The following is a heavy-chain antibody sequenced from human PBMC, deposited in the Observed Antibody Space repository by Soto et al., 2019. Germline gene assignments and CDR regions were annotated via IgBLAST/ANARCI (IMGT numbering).Heavy chain of an antibody. J-gene: IGHJ4*02. CDR2: IWYDGSNK. V-gene: IGHV3-33*01. CDR3: ARDRVATMIVRAWDY. CDR1: GFTFSSYG. D-gene: IGHD3-22*01. Sequence: QVQLVESGGGVVQPGRSLRLSCAASGFTFSSYGMHWVRQAPGKGLEWVAVIWYDGSNKYYADSVKGRFTISRDNSKNTLYLQMNSLRAEDTAVYYCARDRVATMIVRAWDYWGQGTLVTVSS.